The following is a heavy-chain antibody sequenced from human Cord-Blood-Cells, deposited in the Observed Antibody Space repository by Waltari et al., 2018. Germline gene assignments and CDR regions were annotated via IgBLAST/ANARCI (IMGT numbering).Heavy chain of an antibody. CDR1: GYSFTSYW. CDR2: IYPGDSDT. D-gene: IGHD3-3*01. Sequence: EVQLVQSGAEVKQPGESLKISCQGSGYSFTSYWIGWVRQMPGKGLEWMGIIYPGDSDTRYSPSFQGQVTISADKSISTAYLQWSSLKASDTAMYYCARQGSTIFGVVNYDYWGQGTLVTVSS. CDR3: ARQGSTIFGVVNYDY. J-gene: IGHJ4*02. V-gene: IGHV5-51*01.